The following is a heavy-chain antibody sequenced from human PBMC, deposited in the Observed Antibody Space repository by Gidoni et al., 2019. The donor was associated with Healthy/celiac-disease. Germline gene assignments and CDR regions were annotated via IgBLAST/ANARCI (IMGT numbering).Heavy chain of an antibody. D-gene: IGHD1-1*01. CDR3: ARVVYNHFDY. V-gene: IGHV3-21*01. CDR2: ISSSSSYI. J-gene: IGHJ4*02. CDR1: GFTFSSYS. Sequence: EVQLVESGGCRVKPGGSLTLSCAAAGFTFSSYSMNWVRQAPGKGLEWVSSISSSSSYIYYADSVKGRFTISRDNAKNSLYLQMNSLRAEDTAVYYCARVVYNHFDYWGQGTLVTVSS.